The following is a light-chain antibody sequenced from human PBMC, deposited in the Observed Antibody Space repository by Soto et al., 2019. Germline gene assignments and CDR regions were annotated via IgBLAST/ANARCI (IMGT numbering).Light chain of an antibody. Sequence: EIVMTKSPATLSVSPGERATLSCRASQSVSSNLAWYQQKVGQAPRVLIYDASTRATGIPGRFSGSGSGTEFTLTISSLQSEDFAVYYCQRYNNWPETFGQGTKV. CDR2: DAS. CDR1: QSVSSN. CDR3: QRYNNWPET. J-gene: IGKJ1*01. V-gene: IGKV3-15*01.